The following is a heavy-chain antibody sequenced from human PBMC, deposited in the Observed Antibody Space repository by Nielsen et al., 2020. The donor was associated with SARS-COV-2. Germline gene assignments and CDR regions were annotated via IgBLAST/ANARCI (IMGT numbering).Heavy chain of an antibody. Sequence: ASVKVSCKVSGYTLSELSIHWVRQAPGKGLEWMGGFDPGDAETVYAQKFQGRITVTEDTSADTAYMDLSSLRTEDTAVYYCATSLVAAIFGVLDYWGPGTLVTVSS. V-gene: IGHV1-24*01. D-gene: IGHD3-3*01. CDR2: FDPGDAET. CDR3: ATSLVAAIFGVLDY. CDR1: GYTLSELS. J-gene: IGHJ4*02.